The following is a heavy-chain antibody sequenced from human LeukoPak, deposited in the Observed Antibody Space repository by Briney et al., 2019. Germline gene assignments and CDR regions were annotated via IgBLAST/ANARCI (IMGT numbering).Heavy chain of an antibody. J-gene: IGHJ4*02. D-gene: IGHD5-24*01. CDR1: GFTFSDYS. CDR3: ARDYKYAFDN. CDR2: IGIDSGNT. V-gene: IGHV3-48*01. Sequence: GGSLRLSCAASGFTFSDYSMNWVRQAPGKGLEWISYIGIDSGNTNYADSVKGRFTISGDKAKNSLYLQMNSLRVEDTAVSYCARDYKYAFDNWGQGTLVTVSS.